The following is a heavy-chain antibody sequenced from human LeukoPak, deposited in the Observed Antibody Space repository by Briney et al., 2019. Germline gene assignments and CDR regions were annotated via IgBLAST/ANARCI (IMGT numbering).Heavy chain of an antibody. Sequence: PGGSLRLSCAASGFTFSSSALHWVRQAPGKGLEYVSPISSNGGSTYSANSVKGRLTISRDNSKNTLYLQMGSLRAEDMAVYYCAKEVGATPNRHDYWGQGTLVTVSS. CDR3: AKEVGATPNRHDY. V-gene: IGHV3-64*01. CDR2: ISSNGGST. CDR1: GFTFSSSA. J-gene: IGHJ4*02. D-gene: IGHD1-26*01.